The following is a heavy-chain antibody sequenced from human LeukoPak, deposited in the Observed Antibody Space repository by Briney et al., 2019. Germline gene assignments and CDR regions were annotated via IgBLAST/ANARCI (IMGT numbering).Heavy chain of an antibody. J-gene: IGHJ5*02. D-gene: IGHD3-22*01. CDR2: IIPILGIA. CDR3: ARSNYYDNWFDP. CDR1: GGTFSSYT. V-gene: IGHV1-69*02. Sequence: HGSSVKVSCKASGGTFSSYTNSWVRQAPGQGLEWMGRIIPILGIANYAQKFQGRVTITADKSTSTAYMELSSLRSEDTAVYYCARSNYYDNWFDPWGQGTLVTVSS.